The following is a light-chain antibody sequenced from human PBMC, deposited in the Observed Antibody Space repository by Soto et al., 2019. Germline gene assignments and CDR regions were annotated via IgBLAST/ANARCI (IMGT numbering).Light chain of an antibody. CDR1: SSNIGANYD. Sequence: QPVLTQPPSVSGAPGQRVTISCTGSSSNIGANYDVHWYQQLPGTAPKLLIYGNSNRPSGVPDRFSGSKSGTSASLAITGLQAEDEADYYCQSYDSSLSVYVFGTGTKVTVL. V-gene: IGLV1-40*01. J-gene: IGLJ1*01. CDR3: QSYDSSLSVYV. CDR2: GNS.